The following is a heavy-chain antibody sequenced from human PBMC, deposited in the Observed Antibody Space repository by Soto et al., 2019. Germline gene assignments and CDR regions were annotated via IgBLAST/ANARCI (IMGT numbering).Heavy chain of an antibody. CDR2: IKQDGSEK. D-gene: IGHD3-3*01. CDR1: GFTFSSYW. Sequence: PGESLKISCAASGFTFSSYWMSWVRQAPGKGLEWVANIKQDGSEKYYVDSVKGRFTISRDNAKNSLYLQMNSLRAEDTAVYYCARDRGFYDFWGQGTLVTVS. J-gene: IGHJ4*02. V-gene: IGHV3-7*05. CDR3: ARDRGFYDF.